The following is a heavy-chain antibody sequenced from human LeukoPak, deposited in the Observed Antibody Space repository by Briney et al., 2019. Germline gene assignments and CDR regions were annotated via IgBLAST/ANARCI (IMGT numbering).Heavy chain of an antibody. D-gene: IGHD5-12*01. J-gene: IGHJ3*02. CDR3: ARGGPSGYGKLYAFDI. Sequence: SETLSLTCAVSGGSISSGGYSWSWIRQPPGTGLEWLGYIYHSGSTYYNPSLKSRVTISVDRSKNQFSLKLSSVTAADTAVYYCARGGPSGYGKLYAFDIWGQGTMVTVSS. CDR1: GGSISSGGYS. CDR2: IYHSGST. V-gene: IGHV4-30-2*01.